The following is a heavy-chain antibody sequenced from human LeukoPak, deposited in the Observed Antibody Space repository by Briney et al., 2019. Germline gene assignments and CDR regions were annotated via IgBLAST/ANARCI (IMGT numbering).Heavy chain of an antibody. D-gene: IGHD4-23*01. J-gene: IGHJ4*02. CDR2: IYYSGST. V-gene: IGHV4-59*01. Sequence: PSETLSLTCTVSGGSISSYYWSWIRQPPGKGLEWIGYIYYSGSTNYNPSLKSRVTISVDTSKNQFSLELSSVTAADTAVYYCARESRGWYGGNSEAFDYRGQGTLVTVSS. CDR3: ARESRGWYGGNSEAFDY. CDR1: GGSISSYY.